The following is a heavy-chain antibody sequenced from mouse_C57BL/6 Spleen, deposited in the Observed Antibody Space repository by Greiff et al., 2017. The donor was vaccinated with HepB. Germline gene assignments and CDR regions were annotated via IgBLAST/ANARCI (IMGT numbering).Heavy chain of an antibody. CDR2: IYPGSGST. CDR3: ARSVIYSAFDY. D-gene: IGHD1-1*01. V-gene: IGHV1-55*01. CDR1: GYTFTSYW. J-gene: IGHJ2*01. Sequence: QVQLQQPGAELVKPGASVKMSCKASGYTFTSYWITWVKQRPGQGLEWIGDIYPGSGSTNYNEKFKSKATLTVDTSSSTAFMQLSSLASEDSAVYYCARSVIYSAFDYWGQGTTLTVSS.